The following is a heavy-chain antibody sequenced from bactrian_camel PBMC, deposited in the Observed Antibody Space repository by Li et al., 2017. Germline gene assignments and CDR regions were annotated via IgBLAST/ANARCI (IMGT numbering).Heavy chain of an antibody. CDR3: ERQLAFRSGGEWCPNY. D-gene: IGHD1*01. Sequence: VQLVESGGGSVQIGGSLTLACTASRGFDDADAEWGWFRQAPGKAREGVAVIYTVGGSPYYADSVKGRFTISRDATKSTAYLQTNNLKPEDTAVYKCERQLAFRSGGEWCPNYWAQGTQVTVS. J-gene: IGHJ4*01. CDR1: RGFDDADA. CDR2: IYTVGGSP. V-gene: IGHV3S1*01.